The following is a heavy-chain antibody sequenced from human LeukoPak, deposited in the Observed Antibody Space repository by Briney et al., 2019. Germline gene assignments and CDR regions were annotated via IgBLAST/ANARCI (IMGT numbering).Heavy chain of an antibody. Sequence: PGGSLRLSCVGSGFAFSTYNMNWVRQAPGKGLELVSSIVSTSSLMSYADSVKGRFTISRDNAKNSLYLQMNSLRAEDTAVYSCARDLRDASMITYPYFMDVWGKGTTVTVSS. V-gene: IGHV3-21*01. D-gene: IGHD3-16*01. CDR3: ARDLRDASMITYPYFMDV. CDR2: IVSTSSLM. J-gene: IGHJ6*03. CDR1: GFAFSTYN.